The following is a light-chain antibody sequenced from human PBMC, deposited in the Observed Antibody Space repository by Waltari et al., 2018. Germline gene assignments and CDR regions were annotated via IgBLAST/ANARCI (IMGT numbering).Light chain of an antibody. V-gene: IGKV3-20*01. J-gene: IGKJ1*01. Sequence: IMLSQSPGTLYLSPGERITRCCRTSHSVSRILAWYQQKPGQAPRLLIYGTSSRATGIPDRFSGSGSGTDFSLTINRLEPEDFAVYYCQHYVSLPATFGQGTKVEIK. CDR3: QHYVSLPAT. CDR1: HSVSRI. CDR2: GTS.